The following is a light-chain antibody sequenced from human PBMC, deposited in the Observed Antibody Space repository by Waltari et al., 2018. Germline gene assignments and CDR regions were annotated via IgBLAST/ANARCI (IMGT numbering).Light chain of an antibody. Sequence: EIVLTQSPDTLSLSPGERVTISCRASQSVASSYLAWYQQKPGQAPRLLIYGASSRATGIPDRFSGSGSGTGFTLTISRLEPEDFAVYYCQQYGGSPEITFGGGTKVEIK. CDR3: QQYGGSPEIT. CDR2: GAS. J-gene: IGKJ4*01. V-gene: IGKV3-20*01. CDR1: QSVASSY.